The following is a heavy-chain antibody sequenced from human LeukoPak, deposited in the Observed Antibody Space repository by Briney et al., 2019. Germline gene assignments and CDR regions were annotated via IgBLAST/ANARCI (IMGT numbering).Heavy chain of an antibody. CDR3: AKEHYDYVWGSYRFGSFDY. D-gene: IGHD3-16*02. J-gene: IGHJ4*02. CDR2: ISGSGGST. V-gene: IGHV3-23*01. Sequence: GGSLRLSCAASGCTFSSYAMSWVRQAPGKGLEWVSAISGSGGSTYYADSVKGRFTISRDNSKNTLYLQMNSLRAEDTAVYYCAKEHYDYVWGSYRFGSFDYWGQGTLVTVSS. CDR1: GCTFSSYA.